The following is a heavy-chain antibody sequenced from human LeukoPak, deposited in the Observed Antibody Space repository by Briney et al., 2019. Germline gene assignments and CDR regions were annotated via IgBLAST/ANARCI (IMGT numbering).Heavy chain of an antibody. D-gene: IGHD3-9*01. CDR1: GGTFSSYA. CDR2: INPSGGST. J-gene: IGHJ5*02. V-gene: IGHV1-46*03. CDR3: AREYYDIPNWFDP. Sequence: GASVKVSCKASGGTFSSYAISWVRQAPGQGLEWMGIINPSGGSTSYAQKFQGRVTMTRDTSTSTVYMELSSLRSEDTAVYYCAREYYDIPNWFDPWGQGTLVTVSS.